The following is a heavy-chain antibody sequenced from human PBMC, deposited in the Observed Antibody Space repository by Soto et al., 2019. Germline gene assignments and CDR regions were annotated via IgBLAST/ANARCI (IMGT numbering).Heavy chain of an antibody. CDR1: GYTFTSHA. V-gene: IGHV1-3*01. CDR3: ARAASIAASGIFFQH. CDR2: INAGSGNT. D-gene: IGHD3-3*02. J-gene: IGHJ1*01. Sequence: QVQLVQSGAEVKEPGASMKVSCKASGYTFTSHAIHWVRQAPGQRLEWMGRINAGSGNTRYSEKFQFRVAMTRDTSATTAYMELSILRSEDTGVYYCARAASIAASGIFFQHWGQGTPVIVSS.